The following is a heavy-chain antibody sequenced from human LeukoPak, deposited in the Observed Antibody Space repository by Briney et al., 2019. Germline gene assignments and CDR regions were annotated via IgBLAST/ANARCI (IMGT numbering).Heavy chain of an antibody. D-gene: IGHD3-10*01. CDR2: ISGSGGST. V-gene: IGHV3-23*01. CDR3: AKGMVRGVMLALSGYFDY. J-gene: IGHJ4*02. Sequence: PGGSLRLSCAASGFTFSSYAMSWVRQAPGKGLEWVSAISGSGGSTYYADSVKGRFTISRDNSKNTLYLQMNSLRAEDTAVYYCAKGMVRGVMLALSGYFDYWGQGTLVTVSS. CDR1: GFTFSSYA.